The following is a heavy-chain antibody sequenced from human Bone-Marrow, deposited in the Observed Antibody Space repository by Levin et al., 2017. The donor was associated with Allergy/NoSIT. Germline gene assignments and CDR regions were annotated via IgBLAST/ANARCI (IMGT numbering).Heavy chain of an antibody. V-gene: IGHV6-1*01. CDR1: GDSVSTNIAS. CDR2: TYYRSKWYD. J-gene: IGHJ4*02. Sequence: SETLSLTCAISGDSVSTNIASWHWIRQSPSRGLEWLGRTYYRSKWYDDYAVSVKSRIIINPDTSKNQFSLQLNSVTPEDTAVYYCARVGRAVVPIWGQGTLVTVSS. CDR3: ARVGRAVVPI. D-gene: IGHD1-26*01.